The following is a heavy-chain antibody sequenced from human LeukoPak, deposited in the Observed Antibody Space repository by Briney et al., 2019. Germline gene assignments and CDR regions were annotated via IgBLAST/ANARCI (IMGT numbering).Heavy chain of an antibody. CDR2: ISGSGGST. CDR1: GFTFSSYA. V-gene: IGHV3-23*01. Sequence: GGSLRLSCAASGFTFSSYAMSWARQAPGKGLEWVSAISGSGGSTYYADSVKGRFTISRDNSKNTLYLQMNSLRAEDTAVYYCAKRQYYYDSSGYHFDYWGQGALVTVSS. CDR3: AKRQYYYDSSGYHFDY. D-gene: IGHD3-22*01. J-gene: IGHJ4*02.